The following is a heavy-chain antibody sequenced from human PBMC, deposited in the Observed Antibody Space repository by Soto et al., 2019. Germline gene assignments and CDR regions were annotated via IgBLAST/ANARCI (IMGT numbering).Heavy chain of an antibody. J-gene: IGHJ4*02. Sequence: QVQLQESGPGLVKPSETLSLTCTVSSGSVSSVDYDWTWVRQPPGKGLEWIGYIHSSGSTNYNTSLRSRATITVDTSKNQFSLKMSSVTAADTAVYYCTREGTGGGWYSFCFWGQGALVTVSS. CDR3: TREGTGGGWYSFCF. CDR1: SGSVSSVDYD. CDR2: IHSSGST. D-gene: IGHD6-19*01. V-gene: IGHV4-61*08.